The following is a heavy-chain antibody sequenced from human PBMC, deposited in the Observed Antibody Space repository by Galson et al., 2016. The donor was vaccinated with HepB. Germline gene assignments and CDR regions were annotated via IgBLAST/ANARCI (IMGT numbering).Heavy chain of an antibody. V-gene: IGHV4-39*07. J-gene: IGHJ5*02. CDR2: RYYSGNP. CDR3: ARGVDFWRGKKWFDP. CDR1: GASFSTSSYF. Sequence: SETLSLTCTVSGASFSTSSYFWAWIRQPPGKGLEWIGSRYYSGNPYYNSSLKSRVSMSLDTSKNEFSLKLSSVTAADPAVYYGARGVDFWRGKKWFDPWGQGTLVTVSS. D-gene: IGHD3-3*01.